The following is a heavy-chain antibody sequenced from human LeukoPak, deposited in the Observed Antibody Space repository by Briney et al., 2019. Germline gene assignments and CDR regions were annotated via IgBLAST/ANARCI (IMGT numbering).Heavy chain of an antibody. CDR2: ISYDGSNK. CDR1: GFTFSSYA. Sequence: GRSLRLSCAASGFTFSSYAMHWVRQAPGKGLEWVAVISYDGSNKYYADSVKGRFTISRDNSKNTLYLQMNSLRAEDTAVYYCARDGFDYWGQGTLVTVS. J-gene: IGHJ4*02. V-gene: IGHV3-30*04. CDR3: ARDGFDY.